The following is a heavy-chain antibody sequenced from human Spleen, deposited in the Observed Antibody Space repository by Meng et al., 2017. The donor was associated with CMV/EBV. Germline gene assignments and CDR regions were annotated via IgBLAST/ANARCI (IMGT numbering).Heavy chain of an antibody. CDR2: IRYDGSNK. CDR1: GFIFSSYG. D-gene: IGHD5-12*01. V-gene: IGHV3-30*02. J-gene: IGHJ4*02. CDR3: AARYSGSSNLLDY. Sequence: GESLKISCAVSGFIFSSYGMHWVRQAPGKGLEWVAFIRYDGSNKYYADSVKGRFTISRDNAKNSLYLQMNSLRAEDTAVYYCAARYSGSSNLLDYWGQGTLVTVSS.